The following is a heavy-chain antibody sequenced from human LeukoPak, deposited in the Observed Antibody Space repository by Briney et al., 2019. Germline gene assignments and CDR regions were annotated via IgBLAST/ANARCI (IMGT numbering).Heavy chain of an antibody. Sequence: GGSLRLSCAASGFTFNNCSMNWLRQAPGRGLEWVSYITSSSTTIYYADSVKGRFTISRDNAKNSLYLQMNSLRAEDTAVYYCARENYDILTGYHPRSFYYYGMDVWGQGTTVTVSS. V-gene: IGHV3-48*04. CDR3: ARENYDILTGYHPRSFYYYGMDV. D-gene: IGHD3-9*01. J-gene: IGHJ6*02. CDR2: ITSSSTTI. CDR1: GFTFNNCS.